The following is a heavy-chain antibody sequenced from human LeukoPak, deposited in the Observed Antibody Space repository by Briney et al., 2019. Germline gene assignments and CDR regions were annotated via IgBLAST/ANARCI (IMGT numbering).Heavy chain of an antibody. J-gene: IGHJ4*02. D-gene: IGHD5-18*01. CDR2: IIPIFGTA. V-gene: IGHV1-69*05. Sequence: SVKVSCKASGGTFSSYAISWVRQAPGQGLEWMGGIIPIFGTANYAQKFQGRVTITTDESTSTAYMELSSLRSEDTAVYYCARLNTAMANFDYWGQGALVTVSS. CDR3: ARLNTAMANFDY. CDR1: GGTFSSYA.